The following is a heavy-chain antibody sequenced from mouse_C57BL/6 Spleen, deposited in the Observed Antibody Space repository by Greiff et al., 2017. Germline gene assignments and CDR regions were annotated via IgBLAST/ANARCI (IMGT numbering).Heavy chain of an antibody. CDR2: IRNKANGYTT. Sequence: EVMLVESGGGLVQPGGSLSLSCAASGFTFTDYYMSWVRQPPGKALEWLGFIRNKANGYTTEYSASVKGRFTISRDNSQSILYLQMNALRAEDSATYYCARYISPGWYFDVWGTGTTVTVSS. V-gene: IGHV7-3*01. CDR3: ARYISPGWYFDV. J-gene: IGHJ1*03. CDR1: GFTFTDYY.